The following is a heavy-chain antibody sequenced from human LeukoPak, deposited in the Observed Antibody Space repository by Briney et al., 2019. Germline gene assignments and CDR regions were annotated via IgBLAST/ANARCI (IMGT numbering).Heavy chain of an antibody. CDR2: ISGSGGST. CDR3: AKGKVSDS. J-gene: IGHJ4*02. D-gene: IGHD3-10*01. V-gene: IGHV3-23*01. CDR1: GFTFSSYA. Sequence: GGSLRLSCAAAGFTFSSYAMSWVRQTPGKGLEWVSAISGSGGSTYYADSVEGRFTISRDNSNNTLYLQMNSLRAEDTAVYYCAKGKVSDSWGQGTLVTVSS.